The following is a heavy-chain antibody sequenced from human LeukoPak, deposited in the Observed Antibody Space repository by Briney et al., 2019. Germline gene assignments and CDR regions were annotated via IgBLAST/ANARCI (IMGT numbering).Heavy chain of an antibody. J-gene: IGHJ2*01. CDR1: GGSISSYY. CDR3: ARQGGGFWYFDL. CDR2: IYYSGST. V-gene: IGHV4-59*08. Sequence: PSETLSLTCTVSGGSISSYYWSWIRQPPGKGLGWIGYIYYSGSTNYNPSLKSRVTISVDTSKNQFSLKLSSVTAADTAVYYCARQGGGFWYFDLWGRSTLVTVSS. D-gene: IGHD6-25*01.